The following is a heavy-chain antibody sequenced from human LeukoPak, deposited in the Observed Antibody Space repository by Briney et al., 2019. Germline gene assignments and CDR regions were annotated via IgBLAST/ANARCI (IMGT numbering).Heavy chain of an antibody. V-gene: IGHV3-30*18. CDR2: ISYDGSEN. D-gene: IGHD2-15*01. Sequence: GGSLRLSCAASGFTFSRFGMHWVRQAPGKGLQWVAVISYDGSENHNADSVKGRFTVSRDNSKNTLYLQMNSLRPEDTAVYYCAKDLVEVGAAGSYYFYGMDVWGQGTAVTVSS. CDR1: GFTFSRFG. J-gene: IGHJ6*02. CDR3: AKDLVEVGAAGSYYFYGMDV.